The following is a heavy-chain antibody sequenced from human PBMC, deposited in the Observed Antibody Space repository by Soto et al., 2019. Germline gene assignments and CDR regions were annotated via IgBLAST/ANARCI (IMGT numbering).Heavy chain of an antibody. V-gene: IGHV1-46*01. Sequence: APVKVSCKASGYTFTSYYMHWVRQAPGQGLEWMGIINPSSGSTSYAQKFQGRVTMTRDTSTSTAYMELSSLRSDDTAVYYCASQNWFDPWGQGNLVTVSS. CDR1: GYTFTSYY. CDR2: INPSSGST. CDR3: ASQNWFDP. J-gene: IGHJ5*02.